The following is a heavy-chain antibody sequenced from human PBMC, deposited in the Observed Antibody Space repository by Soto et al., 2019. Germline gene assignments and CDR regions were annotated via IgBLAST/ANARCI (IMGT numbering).Heavy chain of an antibody. Sequence: ASVKVSCKASGYTSTNYGMHWVRQAPGQRLEWMGWINAGSGNTKYAQKFQGRITMTRDTSTSTVYMELSSLRSEDTAVYYCARGDTYCSSTSCYPDYWGQGTLVTVSS. J-gene: IGHJ4*02. CDR3: ARGDTYCSSTSCYPDY. CDR2: INAGSGNT. CDR1: GYTSTNYG. V-gene: IGHV1-3*01. D-gene: IGHD2-2*01.